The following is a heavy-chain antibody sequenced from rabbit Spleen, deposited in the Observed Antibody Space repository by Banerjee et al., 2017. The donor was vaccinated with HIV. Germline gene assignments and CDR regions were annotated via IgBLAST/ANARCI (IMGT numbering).Heavy chain of an antibody. D-gene: IGHD8-1*01. V-gene: IGHV1S40*01. CDR3: ARDTGSSFSTYGMDL. CDR1: GFSFSTNYY. Sequence: QSLEESGGDLVKPGASLTLTCTASGFSFSTNYYMCWVRQAPGKGLEWIACIYSGSSGGTYTASWAKGRFTCSKTSSTTVTLQMTSLTAADTATYFCARDTGSSFSTYGMDLWGPGTLVTVS. CDR2: IYSGSSGGT. J-gene: IGHJ6*01.